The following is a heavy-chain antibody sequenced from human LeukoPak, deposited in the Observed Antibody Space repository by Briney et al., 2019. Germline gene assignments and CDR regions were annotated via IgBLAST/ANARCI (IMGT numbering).Heavy chain of an antibody. J-gene: IGHJ6*02. CDR1: GYTFTSYG. Sequence: ASVKVSCKASGYTFTSYGISWVRQAPGQGLEWMGWISAYNGNTNYAQKLQGRVTMTTDTSTSTAYMELRSLRSDDTAVYYCAREQTRGSGSYSPLEDYYYYGMDVWGQGTTVTVSS. CDR3: AREQTRGSGSYSPLEDYYYYGMDV. CDR2: ISAYNGNT. V-gene: IGHV1-18*01. D-gene: IGHD3-10*01.